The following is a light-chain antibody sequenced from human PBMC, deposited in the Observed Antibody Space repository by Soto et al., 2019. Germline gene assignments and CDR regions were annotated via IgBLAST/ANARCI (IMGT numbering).Light chain of an antibody. J-gene: IGKJ5*01. Sequence: DIQMTQSPSSVSASVGDRVTITCRASQDIRKYLAWYQQQPGKAPKLLIHDASNLQTGVTSRFSGSGTGTDFTLTVSSLQPEDFATYYCQQAYSYPITFGQGTRLEIK. CDR2: DAS. CDR3: QQAYSYPIT. CDR1: QDIRKY. V-gene: IGKV1-12*01.